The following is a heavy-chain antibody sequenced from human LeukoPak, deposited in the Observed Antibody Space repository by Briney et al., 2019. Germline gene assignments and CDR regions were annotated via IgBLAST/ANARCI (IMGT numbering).Heavy chain of an antibody. CDR2: INPSGGST. Sequence: ASVKVSCNASGYTFTSYYMHWVRQAPGQGLEWMGIINPSGGSTSYAQKFQGRVTMTRDTSTSTVYMELSSLRSEDTAVYYCARVGGMVNFDYWGQGTLVTVSS. D-gene: IGHD5-18*01. V-gene: IGHV1-46*01. CDR3: ARVGGMVNFDY. J-gene: IGHJ4*02. CDR1: GYTFTSYY.